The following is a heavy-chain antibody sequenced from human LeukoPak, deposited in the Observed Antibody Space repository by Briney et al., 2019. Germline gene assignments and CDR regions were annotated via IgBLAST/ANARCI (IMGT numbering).Heavy chain of an antibody. CDR1: GFTFNSYA. J-gene: IGHJ3*01. V-gene: IGHV3-23*01. Sequence: GGSLRLSCAASGFTFNSYAMSWVRQAPGKRLEWVSAISNSGDSTYYADPVKGRFTISRDNSKKTLYLQMNSLRVEDTAVYHCVKDPYSSGWYGGNAFDLRGQGTMVTVSS. CDR2: ISNSGDST. CDR3: VKDPYSSGWYGGNAFDL. D-gene: IGHD6-19*01.